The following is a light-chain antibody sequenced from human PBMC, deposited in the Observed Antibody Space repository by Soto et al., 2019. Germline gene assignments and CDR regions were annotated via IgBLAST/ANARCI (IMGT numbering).Light chain of an antibody. CDR2: AAS. V-gene: IGKV1-16*02. J-gene: IGKJ4*01. CDR3: QQYQNYPVT. CDR1: QDINNY. Sequence: DVQMTHSPSSLSASVGDRVTITCRASQDINNYLAWFQQKPGQAPKSLIYAASSLQSGVPSNFSGSGSGTDFTLTISSLQPEDFATYYCQQYQNYPVTCGGGTKVEIK.